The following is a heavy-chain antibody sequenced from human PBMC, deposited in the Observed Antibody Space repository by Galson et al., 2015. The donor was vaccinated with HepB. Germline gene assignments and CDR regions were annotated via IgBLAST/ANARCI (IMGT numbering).Heavy chain of an antibody. CDR1: GFTFSTYW. D-gene: IGHD5-12*01. Sequence: SLRLSCATSGFTFSTYWMHWVRQAPGKGLVWVSRINGDGSSTTYADSVKGRFTISRDDAKNTLYLQMNSLRAEDTALYYCARSQYSGSYFEYWGQGALLTASS. CDR3: ARSQYSGSYFEY. J-gene: IGHJ4*02. CDR2: INGDGSST. V-gene: IGHV3-74*01.